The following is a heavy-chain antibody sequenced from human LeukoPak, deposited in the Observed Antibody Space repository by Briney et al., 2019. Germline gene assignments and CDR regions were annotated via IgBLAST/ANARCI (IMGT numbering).Heavy chain of an antibody. CDR1: GASVSDGSYY. V-gene: IGHV4-61*03. D-gene: IGHD1-1*01. Sequence: SETLSLTCSVSGASVSDGSYYWSWIRQPPGTGLEWIGYLYYSGNTNYSPSLSGRVSTSIDTSKNHFSLNLTSVTAADTAVYYCARGLSTGREDYFDYWGQGTLVSVSS. CDR3: ARGLSTGREDYFDY. CDR2: LYYSGNT. J-gene: IGHJ4*02.